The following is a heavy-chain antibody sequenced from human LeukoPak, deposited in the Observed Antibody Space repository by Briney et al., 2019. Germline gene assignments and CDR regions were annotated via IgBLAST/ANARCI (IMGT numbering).Heavy chain of an antibody. CDR2: INGSGDKT. D-gene: IGHD3-9*01. CDR3: ARDALQLTGNYVTRWWFDP. J-gene: IGHJ5*02. Sequence: GGSLRLSCAASGFSFSSYNMNWVRQAPGKGLEWVSSINGSGDKTYYADSVKGRFTISRDNAKNSLYLQMNSLRAEDTAFYYCARDALQLTGNYVTRWWFDPWGQGTLVTVSS. V-gene: IGHV3-21*01. CDR1: GFSFSSYN.